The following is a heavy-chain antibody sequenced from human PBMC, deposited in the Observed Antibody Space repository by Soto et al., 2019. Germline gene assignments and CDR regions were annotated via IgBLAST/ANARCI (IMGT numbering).Heavy chain of an antibody. CDR2: ISPILRTT. CDR3: ARGGAILGVVIKGEGHYYGMDV. D-gene: IGHD3-3*01. J-gene: IGHJ6*02. V-gene: IGHV1-69*01. CDR1: GGTFSRYA. Sequence: QVQLVQSGAEVKKPGSSVKVSCKASGGTFSRYAMSWVRQAPGQGLEWMGGISPILRTTHYAQKFQGRVTITADESTRTAYMELSSLRSEDTAVYYCARGGAILGVVIKGEGHYYGMDVWGQGTTVTVSS.